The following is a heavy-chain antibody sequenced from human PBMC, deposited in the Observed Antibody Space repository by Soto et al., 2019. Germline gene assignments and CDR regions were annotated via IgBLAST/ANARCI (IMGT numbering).Heavy chain of an antibody. V-gene: IGHV3-33*01. CDR3: ARGWESRFGDYYYYYGMDV. D-gene: IGHD1-26*01. CDR1: GFTFSSYG. J-gene: IGHJ6*02. CDR2: IWYDGSNK. Sequence: GGSLRLSCAASGFTFSSYGMHWVRQAPGKGLEWVAVIWYDGSNKYYADSVKGRFTISRDNSKNTLYLQMNSLRSEDTAVYYCARGWESRFGDYYYYYGMDVWGQGTTVTVSS.